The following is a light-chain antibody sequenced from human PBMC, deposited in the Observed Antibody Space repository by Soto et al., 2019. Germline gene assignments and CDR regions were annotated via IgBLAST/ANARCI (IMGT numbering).Light chain of an antibody. CDR3: AAWDDSLNAVV. Sequence: QSVLTQPPSASGTPGQSVTISCSGSSSNIGSNTVNWYQQLPGTAPKVLIYSNNQRPSGVPDRFSGSKSGTSASLTISGLQSEDEADYYCAAWDDSLNAVVFGGGTKLTVL. V-gene: IGLV1-44*01. J-gene: IGLJ2*01. CDR1: SSNIGSNT. CDR2: SNN.